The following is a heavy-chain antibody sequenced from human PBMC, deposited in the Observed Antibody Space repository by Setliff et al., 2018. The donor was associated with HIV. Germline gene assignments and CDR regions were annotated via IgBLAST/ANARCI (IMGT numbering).Heavy chain of an antibody. V-gene: IGHV4-38-2*01. CDR1: GYSIRSGYS. J-gene: IGHJ3*02. Sequence: PSETLSLTCAVSGYSIRSGYSWGWIRQPPGKGLEWIGSIYHSGSTYYNPSLKSRVTISVDTSKNQFSLKLSSGTAADTAVYYCARSDSGYRSSWAPFDIWGQGTVVTVSS. CDR3: ARSDSGYRSSWAPFDI. D-gene: IGHD6-13*01. CDR2: IYHSGST.